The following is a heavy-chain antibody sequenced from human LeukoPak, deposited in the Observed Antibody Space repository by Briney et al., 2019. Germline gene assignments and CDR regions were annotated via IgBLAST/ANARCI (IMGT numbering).Heavy chain of an antibody. Sequence: SETLSLTCTVSGGSISSTTYYWGWIRRPPGKGLEWIGSIYYSGSTYYNPSLKSRVTVSVDTSKNQFSLSLSSVTAADTAVYYCVRGSTLRHYQYWGQGTLVTVSS. CDR3: VRGSTLRHYQY. J-gene: IGHJ4*02. CDR2: IYYSGST. D-gene: IGHD3-16*01. CDR1: GGSISSTTYY. V-gene: IGHV4-39*01.